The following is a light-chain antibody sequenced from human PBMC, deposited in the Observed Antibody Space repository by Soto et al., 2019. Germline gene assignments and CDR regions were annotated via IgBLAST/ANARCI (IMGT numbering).Light chain of an antibody. CDR3: QQYNNWPFT. V-gene: IGKV3-15*01. Sequence: EIVMTQSPATLSVSPGERATLSCRASQSVSSNLAWYQQKPGQAPRLLIYGASTRATGIPARFSGSGSGTEFTLTISSVQSGDFAVYYCQQYNNWPFTFGPGTKVDIK. CDR2: GAS. CDR1: QSVSSN. J-gene: IGKJ3*01.